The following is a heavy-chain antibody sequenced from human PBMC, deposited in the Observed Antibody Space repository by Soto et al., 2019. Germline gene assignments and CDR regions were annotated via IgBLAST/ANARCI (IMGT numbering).Heavy chain of an antibody. CDR2: ISYDGSNK. Sequence: GGSLRLSCAASGFTFSSYAMHWVRQAPGKGLEWVAVISYDGSNKYYADSVKGRFTISRDNSKNTLYLQMNSLRAEDTAVYYCARDGPHYYGSGSPLYYYGMDVWGQGTTVTVSS. CDR3: ARDGPHYYGSGSPLYYYGMDV. D-gene: IGHD3-10*01. J-gene: IGHJ6*02. CDR1: GFTFSSYA. V-gene: IGHV3-30*04.